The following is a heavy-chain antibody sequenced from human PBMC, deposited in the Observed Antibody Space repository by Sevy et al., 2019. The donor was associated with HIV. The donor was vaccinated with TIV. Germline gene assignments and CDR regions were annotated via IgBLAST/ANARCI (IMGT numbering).Heavy chain of an antibody. Sequence: SETLSLTCTVSGGSISSGDYYWSWIRQPPGKGLEWIGDIYYSGSTYYNPSLKSRVTISVDTSKNQFSLKLSSVTAADTAVYYCARGRSLGESDAFDIWGQGTMVTVSS. CDR3: ARGRSLGESDAFDI. D-gene: IGHD3-16*01. V-gene: IGHV4-30-4*01. CDR2: IYYSGST. CDR1: GGSISSGDYY. J-gene: IGHJ3*02.